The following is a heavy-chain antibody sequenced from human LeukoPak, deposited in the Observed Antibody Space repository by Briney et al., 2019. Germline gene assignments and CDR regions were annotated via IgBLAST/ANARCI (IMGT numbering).Heavy chain of an antibody. Sequence: ASVKVSCKASGYTFTSYAMNWVRQAPGQGLEWMGWINTNTGNPTYAQGFTGRFVFSLDTSVSTAYLQISSLKAEDTAVYYCARDLGLITMIVVAEDYYYGMDVWGQGTTVTVSS. V-gene: IGHV7-4-1*02. D-gene: IGHD3-22*01. CDR2: INTNTGNP. J-gene: IGHJ6*02. CDR3: ARDLGLITMIVVAEDYYYGMDV. CDR1: GYTFTSYA.